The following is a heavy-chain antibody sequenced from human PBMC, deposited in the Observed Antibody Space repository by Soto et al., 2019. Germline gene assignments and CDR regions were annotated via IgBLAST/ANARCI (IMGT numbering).Heavy chain of an antibody. CDR3: ASGGGVHDY. J-gene: IGHJ4*02. Sequence: WETLSLTCAVYGGSFSGYYWSWIRQPPGKGLEWIGEINHSGSTNYNPSLKSRVTISVDTSKNQFSLKLSSVTAADTAVYYCASGGGVHDYWGQGTLVTVSS. CDR1: GGSFSGYY. D-gene: IGHD3-16*01. CDR2: INHSGST. V-gene: IGHV4-34*01.